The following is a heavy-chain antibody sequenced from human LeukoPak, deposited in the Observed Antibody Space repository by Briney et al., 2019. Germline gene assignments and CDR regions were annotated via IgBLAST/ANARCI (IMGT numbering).Heavy chain of an antibody. D-gene: IGHD6-19*01. CDR2: ISGSGGST. Sequence: GGSLRLSCAASGFTFSSYAMSWVRQAPGKGLEWVSAISGSGGSTYYADSVKGRFTISGDNSKNTLYLQMNSLRAEDTAVYYCAKIRWQWLVYDAFDIWGQGTMVTVSS. V-gene: IGHV3-23*01. J-gene: IGHJ3*02. CDR1: GFTFSSYA. CDR3: AKIRWQWLVYDAFDI.